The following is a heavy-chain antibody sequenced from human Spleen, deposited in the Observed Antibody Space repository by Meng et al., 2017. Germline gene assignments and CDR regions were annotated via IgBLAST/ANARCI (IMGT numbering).Heavy chain of an antibody. CDR3: ARGRITYGSGSYYNVVSRGYFDY. CDR2: FYHSKT. J-gene: IGHJ4*02. D-gene: IGHD3-10*01. CDR1: GSSISSDYY. V-gene: IGHV4-38-2*02. Sequence: SETLSLTCTVSGSSISSDYYWGWIRQTPGKGLEWIGSFYHSKTYSNPSLKSRVTISVDTSKNQFSLKLSSVTAADTAVYYCARGRITYGSGSYYNVVSRGYFDYWGQGTLVTVSS.